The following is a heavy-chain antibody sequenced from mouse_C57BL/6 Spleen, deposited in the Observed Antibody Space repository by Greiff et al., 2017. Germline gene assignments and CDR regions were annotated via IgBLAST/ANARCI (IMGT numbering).Heavy chain of an antibody. V-gene: IGHV1-64*01. CDR1: GYTFTSYW. CDR3: ARGDLLITTVVAFDY. Sequence: QVQLQQPGAELVKPGASVKLSCKASGYTFTSYWMHWVKQRPGQGIEWIGMIHPNSGSTNYTEKFKSKTTLTVDKSSSTAYMQLSSLTSKDSAVYYCARGDLLITTVVAFDYWGQGTTLTVSS. J-gene: IGHJ2*01. CDR2: IHPNSGST. D-gene: IGHD1-1*01.